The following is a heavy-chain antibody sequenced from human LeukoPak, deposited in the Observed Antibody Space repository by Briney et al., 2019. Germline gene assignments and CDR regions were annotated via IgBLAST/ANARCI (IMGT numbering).Heavy chain of an antibody. CDR1: GFTFSRYE. V-gene: IGHV3-48*03. J-gene: IGHJ6*02. CDR2: ISSSGSTK. Sequence: GGSLRLSCAASGFTFSRYELNWVRQAPGKGLDWVSYISSSGSTKYYADSVKGRFTISRDNAKNSLFLQMSSLRAEDTAVYYCAKAPSITNPYFGLDVWGQGTTVTVSS. CDR3: AKAPSITNPYFGLDV. D-gene: IGHD3-3*01.